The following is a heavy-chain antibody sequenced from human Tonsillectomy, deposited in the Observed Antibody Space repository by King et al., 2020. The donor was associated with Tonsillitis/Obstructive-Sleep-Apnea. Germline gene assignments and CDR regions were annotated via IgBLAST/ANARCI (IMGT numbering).Heavy chain of an antibody. CDR3: ARSAYSNGFADYYYVMDV. CDR2: IDPSDSYT. V-gene: IGHV5-10-1*03. D-gene: IGHD5-18*01. CDR1: GYIFTNYW. J-gene: IGHJ6*02. Sequence: QLVQSGAEVKKPGESLTISCKGSGYIFTNYWINWVRQMPGKGLEWMGPIDPSDSYTTYSPSFQGHVSISADKSINTAYMQWSSLTASDTAIYYCARSAYSNGFADYYYVMDVWGQGTTVTVSS.